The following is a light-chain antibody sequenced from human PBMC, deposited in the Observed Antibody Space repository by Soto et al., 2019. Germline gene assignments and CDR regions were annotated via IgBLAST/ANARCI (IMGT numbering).Light chain of an antibody. CDR2: VNSDGSH. J-gene: IGLJ2*01. V-gene: IGLV4-69*01. CDR3: QTWGAGIRV. Sequence: QPVLTQSPSASASLXXXXKLTCTLSSRHSRYAIAWHQQQPEKGPRYLMKVNSDGSHNKGDGIPDRFSGSSSGAERYLTISSLQSEDEADYYCQTWGAGIRVFGGRTKVTVL. CDR1: SRHSRYA.